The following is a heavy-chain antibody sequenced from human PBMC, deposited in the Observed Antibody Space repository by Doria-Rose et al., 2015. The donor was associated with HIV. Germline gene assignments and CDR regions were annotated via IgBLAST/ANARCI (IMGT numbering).Heavy chain of an antibody. V-gene: IGHV4-4*09. CDR2: IYSSGST. CDR3: ARFRPSRGIYYSLDV. Sequence: PGLVKPAETLSLTYTVSGGSISSYYWNWIRQPPGKGLEWIGYIYSSGSTHYNSSLKSRVTISIDTSKNQFSLKLSSVTAADTAVYYCARFRPSRGIYYSLDVWGKGTTVTVSS. J-gene: IGHJ6*03. CDR1: GGSISSYY. D-gene: IGHD3-10*01.